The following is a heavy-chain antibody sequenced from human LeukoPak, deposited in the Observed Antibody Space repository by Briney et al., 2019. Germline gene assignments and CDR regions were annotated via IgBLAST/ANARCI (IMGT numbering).Heavy chain of an antibody. CDR3: AREYYYGSGTNPAEAFDI. CDR2: ISGSGGST. D-gene: IGHD3-10*01. V-gene: IGHV3-23*01. Sequence: PGGPLRLSCAASGFTFSSYAMSWVRLAPGKGLEWVSAISGSGGSTYYADSVKGRFTISRDNSKNTLYLQMNSLRAEDTAVYYCAREYYYGSGTNPAEAFDIWGQGTMVTVSS. CDR1: GFTFSSYA. J-gene: IGHJ3*02.